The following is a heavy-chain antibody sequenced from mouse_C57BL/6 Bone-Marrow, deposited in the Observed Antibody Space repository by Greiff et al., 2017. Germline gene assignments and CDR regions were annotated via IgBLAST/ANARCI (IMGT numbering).Heavy chain of an antibody. CDR2: ISSGGSYT. V-gene: IGHV5-6*02. CDR1: GFTFSSYG. J-gene: IGHJ4*01. D-gene: IGHD5-1-1*01. Sequence: EVMLVESGGDLVKPGGSLKLSCAASGFTFSSYGMSWVRQTPDKRLEWVATISSGGSYTYYPDSVKGRFTSTRDNAKNTLYLQMSSLKSEDTAMYYCARRKYMDYWGQGTSVTVSS. CDR3: ARRKYMDY.